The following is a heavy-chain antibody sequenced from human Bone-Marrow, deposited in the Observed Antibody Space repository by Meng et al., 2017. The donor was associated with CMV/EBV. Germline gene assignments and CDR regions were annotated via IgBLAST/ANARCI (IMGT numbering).Heavy chain of an antibody. D-gene: IGHD2-2*02. CDR1: GFTFSNAW. Sequence: GGSLRLSCAASGFTFSNAWMSWVRQAPGKGLEWVSYISSSGSTIYYADSVKGRFTISRDNAKNSLYLQMNSLRAEDTAVYYCARDSGYCSSTSCYSYYYYGMDVWGQGTTVTVYS. CDR3: ARDSGYCSSTSCYSYYYYGMDV. J-gene: IGHJ6*02. V-gene: IGHV3-11*04. CDR2: ISSSGSTI.